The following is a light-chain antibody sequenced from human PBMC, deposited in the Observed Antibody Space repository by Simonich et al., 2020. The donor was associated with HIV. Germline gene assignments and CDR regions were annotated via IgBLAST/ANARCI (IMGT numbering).Light chain of an antibody. CDR2: KST. CDR1: SSDVGGYNY. V-gene: IGLV2-8*01. Sequence: QSALTQPRSVSGSPGQSVTISCPGTSSDVGGYNYVSWYQQHPGKAPKLIIYKSTKRPSGVPERFSGSKSGNTASLTVSGLQAEDEADYYCSSYAGSNNLLFGGGTKLTVL. J-gene: IGLJ2*01. CDR3: SSYAGSNNLL.